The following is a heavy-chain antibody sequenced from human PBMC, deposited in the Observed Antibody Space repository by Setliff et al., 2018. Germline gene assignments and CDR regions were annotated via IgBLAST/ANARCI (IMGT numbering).Heavy chain of an antibody. CDR3: AKSPHDFWSGRVFFDY. D-gene: IGHD3-3*01. V-gene: IGHV3-23*01. J-gene: IGHJ4*01. CDR1: GFSFSSYA. Sequence: SLRLSCAASGFSFSSYAMSWVRQAPGKGLEWVSSIIGSGISTYYADSVQGRFTISRDNHKNTLHLQMNSLRVEDTAIYYCAKSPHDFWSGRVFFDYWGQGMLVTSPQ. CDR2: IIGSGIST.